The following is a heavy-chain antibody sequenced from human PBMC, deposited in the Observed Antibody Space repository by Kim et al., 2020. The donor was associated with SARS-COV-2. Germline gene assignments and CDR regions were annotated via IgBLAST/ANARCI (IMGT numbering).Heavy chain of an antibody. Sequence: DSVKGRFTISRENAKNSLYLQMNSLRAEDTAVYYCASLSVVVVAATLNDPWGQGTLVTVSS. CDR3: ASLSVVVVAATLNDP. J-gene: IGHJ5*02. D-gene: IGHD2-15*01. V-gene: IGHV3-21*01.